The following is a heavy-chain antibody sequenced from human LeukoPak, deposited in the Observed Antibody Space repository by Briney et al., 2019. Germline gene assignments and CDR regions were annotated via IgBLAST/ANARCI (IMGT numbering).Heavy chain of an antibody. Sequence: PGRSLRLSCAASGFTFSSYGMHWVRQAPGKGLEWVAVISYDGSNKYYADSVKGRFTISRDNSKNTLYLQMNSLRAEDTAAYYCAKWGDYDVLTGYYDPDYWGQGTLVTVSS. CDR1: GFTFSSYG. CDR3: AKWGDYDVLTGYYDPDY. V-gene: IGHV3-30*18. D-gene: IGHD3-9*01. CDR2: ISYDGSNK. J-gene: IGHJ4*02.